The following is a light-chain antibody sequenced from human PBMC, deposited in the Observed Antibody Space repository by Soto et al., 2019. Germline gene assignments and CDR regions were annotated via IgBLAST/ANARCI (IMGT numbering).Light chain of an antibody. J-gene: IGLJ3*02. V-gene: IGLV1-40*01. CDR3: QSYDSSLSGWV. CDR1: SSNIGAGYE. CDR2: DNN. Sequence: QAVVTQPPSVSGAPGQRVTISCTGSSSNIGAGYEVHWYQHLSGTAPKLLIYDNNNRPSGVPDRFSGSKSGTSASLAITGLQAEDEADYYCQSYDSSLSGWVFGGGTKLTVL.